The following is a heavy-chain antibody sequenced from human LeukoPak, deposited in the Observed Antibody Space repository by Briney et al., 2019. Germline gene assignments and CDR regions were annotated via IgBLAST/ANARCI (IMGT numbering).Heavy chain of an antibody. CDR3: TRSESGKGFPLEVDY. Sequence: GGSLRLSCAASGFTFSSYTMNWVRQAPGKGLEWVGFIRSKAYGGITEYAASVKGRFTISRDDSKSIAYLQMNSLKTEDTAVYYCTRSESGKGFPLEVDYWGQGTLVTVSS. D-gene: IGHD3-3*01. CDR2: IRSKAYGGIT. J-gene: IGHJ4*02. CDR1: GFTFSSYT. V-gene: IGHV3-49*04.